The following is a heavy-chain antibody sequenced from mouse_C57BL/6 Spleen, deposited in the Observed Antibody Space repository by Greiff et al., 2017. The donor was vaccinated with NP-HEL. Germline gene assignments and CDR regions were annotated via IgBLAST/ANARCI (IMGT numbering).Heavy chain of an antibody. D-gene: IGHD2-3*01. V-gene: IGHV1-55*01. Sequence: VQLQQPGAELVKPGASVKMSCKASGYTFTSYWITWVKQRPGQGLEWIGDIYPGSGSTNYIEKFKSKATLTVDTSSSTAYMQLSSLTSEVSAVYYCARYERWYAMDYWGQGTSVTVSS. CDR3: ARYERWYAMDY. CDR2: IYPGSGST. J-gene: IGHJ4*01. CDR1: GYTFTSYW.